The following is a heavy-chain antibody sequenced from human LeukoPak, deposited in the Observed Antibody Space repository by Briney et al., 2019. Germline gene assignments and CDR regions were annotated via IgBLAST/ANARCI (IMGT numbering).Heavy chain of an antibody. Sequence: PSETLSLTCTVSGGSISTYFWSWIWQPPGQGMDLIGHIYYSGSTNYNPSLKSRVTISVDTYKNTFSLQLSSVTAADTAVYYCAKSRSSSSFAYWGQGTLVTVSS. J-gene: IGHJ4*02. CDR1: GGSISTYF. V-gene: IGHV4-59*01. D-gene: IGHD6-6*01. CDR2: IYYSGST. CDR3: AKSRSSSSFAY.